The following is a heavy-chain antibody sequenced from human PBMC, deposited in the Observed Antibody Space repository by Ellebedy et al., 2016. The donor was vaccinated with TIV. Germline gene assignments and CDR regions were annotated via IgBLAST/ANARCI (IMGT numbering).Heavy chain of an antibody. V-gene: IGHV1-46*01. Sequence: ASVKVSCXASGYTFTTKYIHWVRQAPGQGLEWMGRIIPSAPTTIHARDFQGRLTMTRDTSTSTLYMELSSLRSEDTAVYYCVTDGGHWDFEYWGQGSLVTVSS. J-gene: IGHJ4*02. CDR3: VTDGGHWDFEY. D-gene: IGHD7-27*01. CDR2: IIPSAPTT. CDR1: GYTFTTKY.